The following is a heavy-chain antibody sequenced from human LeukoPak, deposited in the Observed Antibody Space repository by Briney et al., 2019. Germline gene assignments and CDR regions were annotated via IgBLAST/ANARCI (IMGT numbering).Heavy chain of an antibody. CDR2: IYYSGST. D-gene: IGHD4-17*01. V-gene: IGHV4-59*01. CDR1: GGSISSYY. Sequence: SETLSLTCTVSGGSISSYYWSWIRQPPGKGLEWIGYIYYSGSTNYNPSLKSRVTISVDTSKNQFSLKLSSVTAADTAVYYCARGTYGDYQGYCFDYWGQGTLVTVSS. CDR3: ARGTYGDYQGYCFDY. J-gene: IGHJ4*02.